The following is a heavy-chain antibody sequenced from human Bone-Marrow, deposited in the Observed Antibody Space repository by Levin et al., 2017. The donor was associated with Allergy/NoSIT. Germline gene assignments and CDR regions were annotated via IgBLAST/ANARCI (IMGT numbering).Heavy chain of an antibody. CDR3: ARSPGGSHFDY. J-gene: IGHJ4*02. D-gene: IGHD5-12*01. CDR1: GDSFSPYT. V-gene: IGHV1-69*02. CDR2: IIPTLDIQ. Sequence: EASVKVSCKASGDSFSPYTISWVRQAPGQGLQWMGRIIPTLDIQNYAETFQGRITITADKSTRTAYLELSSLTSEDTAVYYCARSPGGSHFDYWGQGTLVTVSS.